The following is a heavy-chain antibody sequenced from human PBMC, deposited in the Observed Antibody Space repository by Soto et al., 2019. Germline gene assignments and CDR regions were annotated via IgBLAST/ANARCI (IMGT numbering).Heavy chain of an antibody. CDR2: IYHSGST. CDR3: ARALVYCSSTSCQRVYYMDV. J-gene: IGHJ6*03. D-gene: IGHD2-2*01. V-gene: IGHV4-4*02. CDR1: SGSISSSNW. Sequence: PSETLSLTCAVSSGSISSSNWWSWVRQPPGKGLEWIGEIYHSGSTNYNPSLKSRVTISVDKSKNQFSLKLSSVTAADTAVYYCARALVYCSSTSCQRVYYMDVWGKGTTVTVSS.